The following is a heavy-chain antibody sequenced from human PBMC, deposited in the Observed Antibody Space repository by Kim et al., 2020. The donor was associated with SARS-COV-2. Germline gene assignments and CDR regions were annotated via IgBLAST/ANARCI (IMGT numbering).Heavy chain of an antibody. CDR1: GFTFSSYA. Sequence: GGSLRLSCAASGFTFSSYAMHWVRQAPGKGLEWVAVISYDGSNKYYADSVKGRFTISRDNSKNTLYLQMNSLRAEDTAVYYCARGVGGCGELPTGYWGQGTLVTGSS. V-gene: IGHV3-30*04. CDR2: ISYDGSNK. D-gene: IGHD3-10*01. CDR3: ARGVGGCGELPTGY. J-gene: IGHJ4*02.